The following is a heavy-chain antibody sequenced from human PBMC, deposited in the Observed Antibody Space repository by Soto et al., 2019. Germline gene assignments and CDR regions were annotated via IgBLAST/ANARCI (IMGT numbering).Heavy chain of an antibody. CDR2: IYQSGST. V-gene: IGHV4-30-2*01. Sequence: SETLSLICAVSGGSLSSSAYSWSWIRQPPGKGLEWIGFIYQSGSTYYNPSLKSRVTMSLDRPKNQFSLKLSSVTAADTAVYYCARELLFYDSDGFSWDDAFDIWGQGTMVTVSS. CDR3: ARELLFYDSDGFSWDDAFDI. D-gene: IGHD3-10*01. J-gene: IGHJ3*02. CDR1: GGSLSSSAYS.